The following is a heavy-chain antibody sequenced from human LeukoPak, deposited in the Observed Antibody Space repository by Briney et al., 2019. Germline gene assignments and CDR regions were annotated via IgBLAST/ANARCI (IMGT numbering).Heavy chain of an antibody. D-gene: IGHD5-12*01. CDR2: ISSSSSYI. CDR1: GFTFSSYS. J-gene: IGHJ4*02. V-gene: IGHV3-21*01. CDR3: ARARLRLVDY. Sequence: PGGSLRLSCAASGFTFSSYSMNWVRQAPGKGLEWVSSISSSSSYIYYADSVEGRFTISRDNAKNSLYLQMNSLRAEGTAVYYCARARLRLVDYWGQGTLVTVSS.